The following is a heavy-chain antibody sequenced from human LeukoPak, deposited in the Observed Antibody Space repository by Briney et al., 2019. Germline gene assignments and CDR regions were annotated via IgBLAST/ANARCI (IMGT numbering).Heavy chain of an antibody. CDR1: GFTFSSDA. CDR2: ISAGSSSI. J-gene: IGHJ4*02. Sequence: GGSLRLSCAASGFTFSSDAMSWVRQAPGMGLEWVSAISAGSSSIFYADSVKGRFTISRDNSKNTLYLQMNSLRAEDTAVYYCARVSDYYDSSGYYYFDYWGQGTLVTVSS. V-gene: IGHV3-23*01. CDR3: ARVSDYYDSSGYYYFDY. D-gene: IGHD3-22*01.